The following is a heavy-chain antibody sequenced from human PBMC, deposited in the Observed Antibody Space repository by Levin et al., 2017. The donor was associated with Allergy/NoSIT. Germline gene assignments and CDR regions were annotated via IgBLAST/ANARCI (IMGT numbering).Heavy chain of an antibody. CDR3: ASSGPYSGSYYGAFDI. D-gene: IGHD1-26*01. CDR2: MNPNSGNT. CDR1: GYTFTSYD. V-gene: IGHV1-8*01. Sequence: GESLKISCKASGYTFTSYDINWVRQATGQGLEWMGWMNPNSGNTGYAQKFQGRVTMTRNTSISTAYMELSSLRSEDTAVYYCASSGPYSGSYYGAFDIWGQGTMVTVSS. J-gene: IGHJ3*02.